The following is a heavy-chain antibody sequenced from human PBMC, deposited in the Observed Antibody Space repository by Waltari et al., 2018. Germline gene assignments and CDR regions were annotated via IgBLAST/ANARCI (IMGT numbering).Heavy chain of an antibody. CDR1: GYTFTSYD. CDR3: ARGLPIAARLEWYFDL. D-gene: IGHD6-6*01. CDR2: MNPNRGNT. J-gene: IGHJ2*01. V-gene: IGHV1-8*01. Sequence: QVQLVQSGAEVKKPGASVKVSCKASGYTFTSYDINWVRQATGQGLEWMGWMNPNRGNTGYAQKFQGRVTMTRNTSISTAYMELSSLRSEDTAVYYCARGLPIAARLEWYFDLWGRGTLVTVSS.